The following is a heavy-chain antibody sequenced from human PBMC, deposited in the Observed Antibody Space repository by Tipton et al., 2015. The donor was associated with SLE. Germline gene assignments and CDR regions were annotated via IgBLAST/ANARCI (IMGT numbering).Heavy chain of an antibody. D-gene: IGHD1-7*01. J-gene: IGHJ4*02. CDR1: GFTFSSYA. V-gene: IGHV3-7*05. CDR2: IKQDGSEK. CDR3: ARGGITGTWGYYFDY. Sequence: GSLRLSCAASGFTFSSYAMHWVRQAPGKGLEWVANIKQDGSEKYYVDSAKGRFTISRDNAKNSLYLQMNSLRAEDTAVYYCARGGITGTWGYYFDYWGQGTLVTASS.